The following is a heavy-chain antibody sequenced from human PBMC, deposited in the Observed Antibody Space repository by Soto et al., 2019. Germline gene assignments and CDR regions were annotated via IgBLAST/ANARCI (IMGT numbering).Heavy chain of an antibody. D-gene: IGHD6-19*01. CDR2: ISSSSSYI. CDR3: ARDEAGIAVAGPSLH. V-gene: IGHV3-21*01. J-gene: IGHJ4*02. CDR1: GFTFSSYS. Sequence: PGGSLRLSCAASGFTFSSYSMNWVRQAPGKGLEWVSSISSSSSYIYYADSVKGRFTISRDNAKNSLYLQMNSLRAEDTAVYYSARDEAGIAVAGPSLHWGQGTLVTVSS.